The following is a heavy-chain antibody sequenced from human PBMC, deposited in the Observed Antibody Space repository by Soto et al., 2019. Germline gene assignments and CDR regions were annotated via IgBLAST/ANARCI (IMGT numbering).Heavy chain of an antibody. V-gene: IGHV4-30-4*01. J-gene: IGHJ4*02. CDR1: GGSVNSGDYY. Sequence: PSETLSLTCTVSGGSVNSGDYYWSWIRQPPGKGLEWFGHIYYTGSTSYNPSLKSRVTISVATSKNQFSLKLSSVTAADTAVYYCARMWSGYNSHWGQGTLVTVSS. D-gene: IGHD6-25*01. CDR2: IYYTGST. CDR3: ARMWSGYNSH.